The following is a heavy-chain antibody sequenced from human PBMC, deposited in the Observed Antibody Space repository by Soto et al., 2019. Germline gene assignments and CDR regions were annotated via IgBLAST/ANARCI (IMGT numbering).Heavy chain of an antibody. CDR1: GFTFSSYA. J-gene: IGHJ1*01. Sequence: QVQLVESGGGVVQPGRSLRLSCSASGFTFSSYAMHWVRQAPGKGLEWVPVISYAGSNKYYADSVKGRFTIYRDNYKNTLYLKMNSLRAEDTAVYYCARDTANNYYDSSGYYYPEYFQLWGQGTLVTVSS. CDR3: ARDTANNYYDSSGYYYPEYFQL. D-gene: IGHD3-22*01. CDR2: ISYAGSNK. V-gene: IGHV3-30-3*01.